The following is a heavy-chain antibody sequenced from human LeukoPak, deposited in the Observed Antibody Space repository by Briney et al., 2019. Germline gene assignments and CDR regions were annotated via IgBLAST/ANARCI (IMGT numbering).Heavy chain of an antibody. Sequence: GGSLRLSCAASGFTVSSNYMSWVRQAPGKGLEWFSVIYSGGSTYYADSVKGRFTISRDNSKNTLYLQMNSLRAEDTAVYYCASAGSSSWFPHLYYWGQGTLVTVSS. V-gene: IGHV3-53*01. CDR2: IYSGGST. CDR1: GFTVSSNY. J-gene: IGHJ4*02. D-gene: IGHD6-13*01. CDR3: ASAGSSSWFPHLYY.